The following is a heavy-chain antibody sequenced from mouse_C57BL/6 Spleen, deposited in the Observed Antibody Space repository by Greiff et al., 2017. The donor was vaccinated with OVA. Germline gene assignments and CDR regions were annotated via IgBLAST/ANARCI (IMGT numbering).Heavy chain of an antibody. D-gene: IGHD2-1*01. CDR1: GYAFTNYL. V-gene: IGHV1-54*01. J-gene: IGHJ2*01. CDR3: ARGLLSDFDYFDY. Sequence: QVQLQQSGAELVRPGTSVKVSCKASGYAFTNYLIEWVKQRPGQGLEWIGVINPGSGGTNYNEKFKGKATLTADKSSSTAYMQLSSLTSEDSAVYFCARGLLSDFDYFDYWGQGTTLTVSS. CDR2: INPGSGGT.